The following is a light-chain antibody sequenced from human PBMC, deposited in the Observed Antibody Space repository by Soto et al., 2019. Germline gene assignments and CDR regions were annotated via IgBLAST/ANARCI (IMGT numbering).Light chain of an antibody. J-gene: IGKJ3*01. CDR2: DAS. CDR3: QQRSNWPGVT. V-gene: IGKV3-11*01. Sequence: EIVLTQSPATLSLSPGERATLSCRASQSVSTYLAWYQQKPGQAPRLLIYDASNRATGIPARLSGSGSGTDFTLTISSPVPEDFSVYYCQQRSNWPGVTFGPGTKVDIK. CDR1: QSVSTY.